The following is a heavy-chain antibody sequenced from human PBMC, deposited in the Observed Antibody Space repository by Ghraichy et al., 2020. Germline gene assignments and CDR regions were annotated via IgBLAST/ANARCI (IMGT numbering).Heavy chain of an antibody. CDR2: IYYSGST. CDR3: ASCYDSSGYSVPDY. D-gene: IGHD3-22*01. V-gene: IGHV4-39*07. J-gene: IGHJ4*02. Sequence: ESLNISCTVSGGSISSSSYYWGWIRQPPGKGLEWIGSIYYSGSTYYNPSLKSRVTISVDTSKNQFSLKLSSVTAADTAVYYCASCYDSSGYSVPDYWGQGTLVTVSS. CDR1: GGSISSSSYY.